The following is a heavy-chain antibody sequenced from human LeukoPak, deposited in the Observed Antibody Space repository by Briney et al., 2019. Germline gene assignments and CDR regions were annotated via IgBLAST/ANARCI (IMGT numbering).Heavy chain of an antibody. Sequence: SQTLSLTCTVSGGSISSGDYYWSWIRQPPGKGLEWIGYIYYSGSTYYNPSLKSRVTMSVDTSKNQFSLKLSSVTAVDTAVYYCARSVRRGHFDYWGQGTLVTVSS. J-gene: IGHJ4*02. CDR3: ARSVRRGHFDY. CDR2: IYYSGST. CDR1: GGSISSGDYY. D-gene: IGHD3/OR15-3a*01. V-gene: IGHV4-30-4*08.